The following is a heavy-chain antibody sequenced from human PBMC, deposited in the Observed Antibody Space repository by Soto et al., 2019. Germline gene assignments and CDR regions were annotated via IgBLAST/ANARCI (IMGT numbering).Heavy chain of an antibody. CDR3: ARDDPVFGAIPRMDI. D-gene: IGHD3-3*01. CDR2: ITSSSSRNI. J-gene: IGHJ6*02. V-gene: IGHV3-21*06. Sequence: ESGGGLVKPGGSLRLSCSASGFPFSTYTMYWVRQAPGKGLEWVSSITSSSSRNIFYADSVKGRFTISRDNANNMIFLQMNNLRVEDTAVYYCARDDPVFGAIPRMDIWGHGTTVTASS. CDR1: GFPFSTYT.